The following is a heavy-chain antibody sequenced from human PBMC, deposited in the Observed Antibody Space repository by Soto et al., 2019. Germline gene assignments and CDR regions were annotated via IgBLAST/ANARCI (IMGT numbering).Heavy chain of an antibody. CDR2: IDPSDSYT. CDR1: GYSFSSYW. J-gene: IGHJ6*02. D-gene: IGHD1-26*01. CDR3: ARQHVGLTMDV. Sequence: GGSLKNSCKGSGYSFSSYWISWVRQMPGKGLEWMGRIDPSDSYTNYSPSFQGHVTISADKSISTAYLQWSSLKASDTAMYYCARQHVGLTMDVWGQGTTVTVSS. V-gene: IGHV5-10-1*01.